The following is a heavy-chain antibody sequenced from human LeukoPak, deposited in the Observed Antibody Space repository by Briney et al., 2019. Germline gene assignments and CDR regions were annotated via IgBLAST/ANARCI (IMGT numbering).Heavy chain of an antibody. Sequence: GGSLGLSCAASGFTFSSYAMSWVRQAPGKGLEWASAISGSGGSTYYADSVKGRFTISRDNSKNTLYLQMNSLRAEDTAVYYCAKVIVVVVAANSHYFDYWGQGTLVTVSS. V-gene: IGHV3-23*01. CDR1: GFTFSSYA. CDR3: AKVIVVVVAANSHYFDY. CDR2: ISGSGGST. J-gene: IGHJ4*02. D-gene: IGHD2-15*01.